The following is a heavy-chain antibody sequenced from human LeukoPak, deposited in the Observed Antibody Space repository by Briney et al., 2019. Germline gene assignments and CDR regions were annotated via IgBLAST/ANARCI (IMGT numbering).Heavy chain of an antibody. Sequence: GGSLRLSCAASGFTFDSYAMSWVRQAPGKGLEWVSAISGSGGSTYYADSVKGRFTISRDNSKNTLYLQMNSLRAEDTAVYYCAKDPRGSGTFFDYWGQGTLVTVSS. CDR3: AKDPRGSGTFFDY. J-gene: IGHJ4*02. CDR1: GFTFDSYA. D-gene: IGHD2-15*01. CDR2: ISGSGGST. V-gene: IGHV3-23*01.